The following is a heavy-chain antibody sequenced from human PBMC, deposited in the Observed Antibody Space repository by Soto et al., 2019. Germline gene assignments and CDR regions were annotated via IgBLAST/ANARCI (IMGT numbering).Heavy chain of an antibody. CDR2: ISYDGSNK. V-gene: IGHV3-30*18. D-gene: IGHD5-18*01. CDR1: GFTFSSYG. CDR3: AKEEVDTAMENFYYFDY. J-gene: IGHJ4*02. Sequence: GGSLRLSCAASGFTFSSYGMHWVRQAPGKGLEWVAVISYDGSNKYYADSVKGRFTISRDNSKNTLYLQMNSLRAEDTAVYYCAKEEVDTAMENFYYFDYWGQGTLVTVSS.